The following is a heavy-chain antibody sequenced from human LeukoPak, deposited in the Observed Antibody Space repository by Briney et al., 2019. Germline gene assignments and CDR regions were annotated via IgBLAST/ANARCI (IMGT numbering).Heavy chain of an antibody. CDR3: ARGGIRIWGSYRSTNFDY. CDR2: INHSGST. J-gene: IGHJ4*02. CDR1: GGSISSGGYS. Sequence: TSETLSLTCAVSGGSISSGGYSWSWIRQPPGKGLEWIGEINHSGSTNYNPSLKSRVTISVDTSKNQFSLKLSSVTAADTAVYYCARGGIRIWGSYRSTNFDYWGQGTLVTVSS. D-gene: IGHD3-16*02. V-gene: IGHV4-30-2*01.